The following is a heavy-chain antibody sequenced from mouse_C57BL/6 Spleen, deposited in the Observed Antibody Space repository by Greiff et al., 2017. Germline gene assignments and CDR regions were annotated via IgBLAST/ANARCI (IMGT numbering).Heavy chain of an antibody. CDR2: IYPGSGST. CDR3: ARSDDGFSWFAY. D-gene: IGHD2-3*01. J-gene: IGHJ3*01. CDR1: GYTFTSYW. V-gene: IGHV1-55*01. Sequence: QVQLQQPGAELVKPGASVKMSCKASGYTFTSYWITWVKQRPGQGLEWIGDIYPGSGSTNYNEKFKSKATLTVDTSSSTAYMQLSSLTSEDSAVYYCARSDDGFSWFAYWGQETLVTVSA.